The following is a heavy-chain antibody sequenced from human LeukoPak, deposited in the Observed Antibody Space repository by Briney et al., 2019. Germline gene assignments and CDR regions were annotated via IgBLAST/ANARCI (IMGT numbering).Heavy chain of an antibody. J-gene: IGHJ3*02. CDR3: ARDPTMSGSYLDNAFDI. CDR1: GYTFTSYG. CDR2: ISAYNGNT. V-gene: IGHV1-18*01. D-gene: IGHD1-26*01. Sequence: GASVKVSCKASGYTFTSYGISWVRQAPGQGLEWMGWISAYNGNTNYAQKLQGRVTLTTDTSTSTAYMELSRLRSDDTAVYYCARDPTMSGSYLDNAFDIWGQGTMVTVSS.